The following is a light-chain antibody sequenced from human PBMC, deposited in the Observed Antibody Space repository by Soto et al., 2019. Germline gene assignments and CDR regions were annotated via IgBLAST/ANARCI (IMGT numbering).Light chain of an antibody. CDR2: DVS. CDR1: QDIRGA. Sequence: AIQVTQSPSSLSASVGDRVTITCRASQDIRGAVAWYQQKPVKAPKRLIYDVSTLESGVPSRFSGSGSGTEFTLTISSLQPEDFGTYYCQQFNSYPSTFGHGTRLEIK. CDR3: QQFNSYPST. J-gene: IGKJ5*01. V-gene: IGKV1-13*02.